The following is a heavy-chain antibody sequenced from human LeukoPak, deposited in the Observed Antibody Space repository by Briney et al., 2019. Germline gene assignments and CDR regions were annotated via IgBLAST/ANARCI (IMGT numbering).Heavy chain of an antibody. V-gene: IGHV4-38-2*01. J-gene: IGHJ5*02. CDR1: GYSISSGYY. CDR3: ARTSGETGTNWFDP. CDR2: IYHSGST. Sequence: SETLSLTCAVSGYSISSGYYWGWIRQPPGKGLEWIGSIYHSGSTYYNPSLKSRVTISLDTSKNQFSLKLSSVTAADTAVYYCARTSGETGTNWFDPWGQGTLVTVSS. D-gene: IGHD3-10*01.